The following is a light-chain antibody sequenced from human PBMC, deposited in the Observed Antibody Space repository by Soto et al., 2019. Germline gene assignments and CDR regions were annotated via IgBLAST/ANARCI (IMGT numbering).Light chain of an antibody. CDR1: QSISNW. Sequence: DIQMTQSPSTLSASVGDRVTITCRASQSISNWLAWYQQKPGMAPKLLIYDASNLETGVPSRFSGSGSGTEFTLTISSLQPGDFAAYYCQQYNSFPPWTFGQGTKVEVK. J-gene: IGKJ1*01. CDR3: QQYNSFPPWT. V-gene: IGKV1-5*01. CDR2: DAS.